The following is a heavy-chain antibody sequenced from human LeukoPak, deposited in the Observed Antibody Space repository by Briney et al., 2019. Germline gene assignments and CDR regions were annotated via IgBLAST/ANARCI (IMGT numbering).Heavy chain of an antibody. J-gene: IGHJ4*02. V-gene: IGHV3-30*18. CDR3: AKEFEGDVRQWLAPRSLYFDY. D-gene: IGHD6-19*01. CDR1: GFTFSSYG. CDR2: ISYDGSNK. Sequence: GGSLRLSCAASGFTFSSYGMHWVRQAPGKGLEWVAVISYDGSNKYYADSVKGRFTISRDNSKNTLYLQMNSLRAEDTAVYYCAKEFEGDVRQWLAPRSLYFDYWGQGTLVTVPS.